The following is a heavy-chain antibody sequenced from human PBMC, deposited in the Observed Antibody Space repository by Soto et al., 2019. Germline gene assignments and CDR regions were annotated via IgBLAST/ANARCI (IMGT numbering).Heavy chain of an antibody. CDR3: AIEKVGADSVHVFDI. J-gene: IGHJ3*02. CDR2: IMPGSSHI. CDR1: GFTFSIYS. D-gene: IGHD1-26*01. Sequence: EVQLVESGGGLVQPGGSLRLTCAASGFTFSIYSMNWVRQAPGKGLEWVSYIMPGSSHIFYAYSVKGRFTISRDNAKNSLYLQMHSLGAEATALYYCAIEKVGADSVHVFDIWGQGTMVTVSS. V-gene: IGHV3-48*01.